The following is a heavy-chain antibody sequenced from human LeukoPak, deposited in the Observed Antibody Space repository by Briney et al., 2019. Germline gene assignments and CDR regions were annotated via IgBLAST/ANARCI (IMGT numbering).Heavy chain of an antibody. D-gene: IGHD3-22*01. Sequence: ASVKVSCKASGYTFTSYDINWVRQATGQGLEWMGWMNPNSGNTGYAQKFQGRVTITRNTSISTAYMELSSLRSEDTAVYYCARGVDYYDSSGYYSLAFDIWGQGTMVTVSS. CDR3: ARGVDYYDSSGYYSLAFDI. CDR2: MNPNSGNT. V-gene: IGHV1-8*03. J-gene: IGHJ3*02. CDR1: GYTFTSYD.